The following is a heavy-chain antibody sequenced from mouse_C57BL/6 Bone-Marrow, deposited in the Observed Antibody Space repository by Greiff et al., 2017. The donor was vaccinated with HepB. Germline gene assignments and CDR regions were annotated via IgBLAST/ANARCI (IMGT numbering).Heavy chain of an antibody. CDR2: IYPRSGNT. V-gene: IGHV1-81*01. J-gene: IGHJ3*01. D-gene: IGHD1-1*01. CDR3: ARKDYGSREFAY. CDR1: GYTFTSYG. Sequence: VQLVESGAELVRPGASVKLSCKASGYTFTSYGIRWVKQRTGQGLEWIGEIYPRSGNTYYNEKFKGKATLTVDKSSSTAYMELSSLTSEDSAVYFCARKDYGSREFAYWGQGTLVTVSA.